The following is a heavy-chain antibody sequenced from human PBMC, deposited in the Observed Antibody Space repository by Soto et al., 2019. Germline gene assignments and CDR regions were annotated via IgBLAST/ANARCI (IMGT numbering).Heavy chain of an antibody. J-gene: IGHJ6*02. V-gene: IGHV3-33*01. Sequence: GGSLRLSCAASGFTFSSYGMHWVRQAPGKGLEWVAVIWYDGSNKYYADSVKGRFTISRDNSKNTLYLQMNSLRAEDTAVYYCARDRQSITMVRGKSQTGGMDVWGQGTTVTVSS. D-gene: IGHD3-10*01. CDR2: IWYDGSNK. CDR3: ARDRQSITMVRGKSQTGGMDV. CDR1: GFTFSSYG.